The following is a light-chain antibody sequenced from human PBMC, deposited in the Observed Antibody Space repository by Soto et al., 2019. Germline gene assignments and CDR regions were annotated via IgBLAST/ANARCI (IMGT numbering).Light chain of an antibody. CDR1: QSVSSSY. CDR3: QQYGSSPLT. CDR2: GAS. V-gene: IGKV3-20*01. J-gene: IGKJ4*01. Sequence: EIVLTQSPGTLSLSPGERATLSCRASQSVSSSYLAWYQQKPCQAPRLLIYGASSRATGIPDRFSGSGSGKDFTLTISRLEPEDFAVYYCQQYGSSPLTFGGGTKVEIK.